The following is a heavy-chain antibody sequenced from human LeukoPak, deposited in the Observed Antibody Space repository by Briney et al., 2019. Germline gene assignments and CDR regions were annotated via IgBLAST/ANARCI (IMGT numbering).Heavy chain of an antibody. CDR2: ISGSGGST. D-gene: IGHD1-26*01. CDR3: AKGGAEFAFDI. Sequence: HPGGSLRLSCAASGFTFSRYSMIWVRQAPGKGLEWVSAISGSGGSTYYADSVKGRFTISRDNSKNTLYLQMNSLRAEDTAVNYCAKGGAEFAFDIWGQGTMVTVSS. CDR1: GFTFSRYS. J-gene: IGHJ3*02. V-gene: IGHV3-23*01.